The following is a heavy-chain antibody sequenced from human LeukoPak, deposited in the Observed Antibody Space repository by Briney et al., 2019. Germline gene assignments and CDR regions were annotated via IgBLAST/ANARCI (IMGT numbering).Heavy chain of an antibody. CDR2: IKQDGSEK. J-gene: IGHJ4*02. D-gene: IGHD3-3*01. CDR1: GFTFSSYW. V-gene: IGHV3-7*01. CDR3: ARDDYDFWSGYPALDY. Sequence: GGSLRLSCAASGFTFSSYWMSWVRQAPGKGLEWVANIKQDGSEKYYVDSVRGRFTISRDNAKNSLYLQMNSLRAEDTAVYYCARDDYDFWSGYPALDYWGQGTLVTVSS.